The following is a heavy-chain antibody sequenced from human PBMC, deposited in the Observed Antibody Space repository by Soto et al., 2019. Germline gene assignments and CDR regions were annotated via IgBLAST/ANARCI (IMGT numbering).Heavy chain of an antibody. V-gene: IGHV3-33*01. Sequence: QQRGSLRLSCAASGFTFSSYGMHWVRQAPGKGLEWVAVIWYDGSNKYYADSVKGRFTISRDNSKNTLYLQMNSLRAEDTAVYYCARDMEYSSSPPGGWDYWGQGTLVTVSS. J-gene: IGHJ4*02. CDR1: GFTFSSYG. D-gene: IGHD6-6*01. CDR3: ARDMEYSSSPPGGWDY. CDR2: IWYDGSNK.